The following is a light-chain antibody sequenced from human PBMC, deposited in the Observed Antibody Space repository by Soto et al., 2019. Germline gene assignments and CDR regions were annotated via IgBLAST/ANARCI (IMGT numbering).Light chain of an antibody. CDR2: AAS. V-gene: IGKV1-39*01. CDR1: QSMSSY. CDR3: QQSYSTLGLA. J-gene: IGKJ4*01. Sequence: DIQMTQSPSSLSASVGDRITITCRASQSMSSYLNWYQQKPGKAPKLLIYAASSLQSGVPSRCSGSGSGTDFTLTISSLQPEDFATYYCQQSYSTLGLAFGGGTKVEIK.